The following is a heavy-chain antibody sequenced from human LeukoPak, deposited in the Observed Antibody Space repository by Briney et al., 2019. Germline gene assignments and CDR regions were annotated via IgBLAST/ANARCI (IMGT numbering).Heavy chain of an antibody. CDR1: GYTLTELS. J-gene: IGHJ6*03. Sequence: ASVKVSCKVSGYTLTELSMHWVRQAPGKGLEWMGGFDPEDGETIYAQKFQGRVTMTEDTSTDTAYMELSSLRSEDTAVYYCATGPVVVPAADLDYYYYMDVWGKGTTVTVS. CDR2: FDPEDGET. V-gene: IGHV1-24*01. CDR3: ATGPVVVPAADLDYYYYMDV. D-gene: IGHD2-2*01.